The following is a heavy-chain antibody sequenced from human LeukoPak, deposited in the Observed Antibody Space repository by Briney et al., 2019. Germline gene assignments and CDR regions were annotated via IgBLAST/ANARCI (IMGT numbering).Heavy chain of an antibody. J-gene: IGHJ4*02. CDR1: GGSISSYY. CDR2: IYYSGST. V-gene: IGHV4-59*01. Sequence: PSETLSLTCTVSGGSISSYYWSWIRQPPGKGLEWIGYIYYSGSTNYNPSLKSRVTISVDTSKNQSSLKLSSVTAADTAVYYCARALVVAATFFDYWGQGTLVTVSS. CDR3: ARALVVAATFFDY. D-gene: IGHD2-15*01.